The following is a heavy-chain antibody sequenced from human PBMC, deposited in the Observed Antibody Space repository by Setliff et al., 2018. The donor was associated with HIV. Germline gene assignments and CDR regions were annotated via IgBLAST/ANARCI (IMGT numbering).Heavy chain of an antibody. CDR2: MNPNSGNT. J-gene: IGHJ4*02. D-gene: IGHD3-22*01. CDR1: GYTFTTYD. Sequence: ASVKVSCKASGYTFTTYDINWVRQATGQGLEWMGWMNPNSGNTGYAQKFQGRVTMTRNTSISTAYMELSSLRSEDTAVYYCARWREDRRDFDYWGQGTLVTVSS. CDR3: ARWREDRRDFDY. V-gene: IGHV1-8*02.